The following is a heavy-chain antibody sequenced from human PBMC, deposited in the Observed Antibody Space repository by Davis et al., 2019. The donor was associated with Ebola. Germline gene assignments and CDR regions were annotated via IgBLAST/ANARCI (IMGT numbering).Heavy chain of an antibody. V-gene: IGHV6-1*01. CDR3: TRGLAP. CDR2: TYYRSKWYN. Sequence: HSQTLSLTCAISGDSVPTAGWNWIRQSPSRGLEWLGRTYYRSKWYNDYAVSVRSRMTIYPDTSKNQFSLQLSSVTPEDTAVYFCTRGLAPWGQGTRVTVSS. CDR1: GDSVPTAG. J-gene: IGHJ5*02.